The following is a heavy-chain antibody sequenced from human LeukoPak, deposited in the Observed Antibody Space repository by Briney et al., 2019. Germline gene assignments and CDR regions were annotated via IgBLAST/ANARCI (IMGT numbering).Heavy chain of an antibody. Sequence: PSETLSLTCAVYGGSFSGYYWSWIRQPPGKGLEWIGEINHSGSTNYNPSLKSRVTISVDRSKNQFSLKLSSVTAADTAVYYCARQVVPAAGWFDPWGQGTLVTVSS. CDR3: ARQVVPAAGWFDP. CDR1: GGSFSGYY. J-gene: IGHJ5*02. V-gene: IGHV4-34*01. D-gene: IGHD2-2*01. CDR2: INHSGST.